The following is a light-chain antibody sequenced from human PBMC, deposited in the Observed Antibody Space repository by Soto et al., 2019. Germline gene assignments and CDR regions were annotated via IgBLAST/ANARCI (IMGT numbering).Light chain of an antibody. CDR1: QSISTY. V-gene: IGKV1-39*01. Sequence: DIQMTQSPSSLSASVGDRVTITCRASQSISTYLHWYQQKPGTAPKLLIYATSNLQSGVPSRFSGSGSGTDFTLTINSLQPEDFATYYCQQSYSTPITFGQGTRLEIK. CDR2: ATS. CDR3: QQSYSTPIT. J-gene: IGKJ5*01.